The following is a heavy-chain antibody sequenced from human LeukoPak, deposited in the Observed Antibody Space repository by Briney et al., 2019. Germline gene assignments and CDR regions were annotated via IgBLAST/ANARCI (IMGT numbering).Heavy chain of an antibody. Sequence: PSETLSLTCTVSGGSISSYYWSWIRQPPGKGLEWIGYIYYSGSTNYNPSLKSRVTISVDTSKNQFSLKLSSVTAADTAVYYCARGARIQLWNLKGYFDYWGQGTLVTVSS. CDR2: IYYSGST. J-gene: IGHJ4*02. V-gene: IGHV4-59*12. D-gene: IGHD5-18*01. CDR1: GGSISSYY. CDR3: ARGARIQLWNLKGYFDY.